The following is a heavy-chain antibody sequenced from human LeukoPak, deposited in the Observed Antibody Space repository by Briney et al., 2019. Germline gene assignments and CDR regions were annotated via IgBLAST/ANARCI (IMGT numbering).Heavy chain of an antibody. Sequence: SETLSLTCAVSGYSISSGYYWGWIRQPRGKGLEWIGSIYHSGSTYYNPSLKSRVTISVDTYKNQFSLKLSSVTAADTAVYYCARSVFPDIVVVPAAAYDYWGQGTLVTVSS. D-gene: IGHD2-2*01. CDR3: ARSVFPDIVVVPAAAYDY. J-gene: IGHJ4*02. CDR2: IYHSGST. CDR1: GYSISSGYY. V-gene: IGHV4-38-2*01.